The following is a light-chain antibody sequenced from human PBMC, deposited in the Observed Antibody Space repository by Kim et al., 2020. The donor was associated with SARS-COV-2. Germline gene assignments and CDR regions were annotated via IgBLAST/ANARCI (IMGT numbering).Light chain of an antibody. J-gene: IGLJ2*01. CDR3: QVWDSSSDHVV. CDR2: YES. CDR1: NIGSKS. V-gene: IGLV3-21*04. Sequence: SYELTQPPSVSVAPGKTARITCGGNNIGSKSVHWYQQKPGQAPVLVIYYESDRPSGIPERFSGSNSGNTATLTISRVEAGDEADYYCQVWDSSSDHVVFG.